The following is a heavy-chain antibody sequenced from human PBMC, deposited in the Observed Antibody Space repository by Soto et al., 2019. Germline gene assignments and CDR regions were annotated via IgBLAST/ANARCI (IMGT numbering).Heavy chain of an antibody. CDR2: ISYDGSNK. D-gene: IGHD2-2*01. V-gene: IGHV3-30-3*01. CDR3: ASGYCSTTSCFYGMDV. CDR1: GFTFSRNV. J-gene: IGHJ6*02. Sequence: GGSLRLSCAGSGFTFSRNVMHWVRQAPGKGLEWVAFISYDGSNKYYADSVKGRFTISRDNSKNTLYLQMNSLRPEDTSVYYCASGYCSTTSCFYGMDVWGQGTTVAVSS.